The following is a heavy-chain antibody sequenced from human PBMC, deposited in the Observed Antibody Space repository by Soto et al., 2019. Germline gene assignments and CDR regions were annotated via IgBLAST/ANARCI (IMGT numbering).Heavy chain of an antibody. CDR3: ANYWYFDL. CDR1: GGSISSGGYS. V-gene: IGHV4-61*08. CDR2: IYYTGST. J-gene: IGHJ2*01. Sequence: SETLSLTCAVSGGSISSGGYSWSWIRQPPGKGLEWIGYIYYTGSTNYNPSLKSRVTISVDTSKNQFSLQLSSVTAADTAVYYCANYWYFDLWGRGTLVTVSS.